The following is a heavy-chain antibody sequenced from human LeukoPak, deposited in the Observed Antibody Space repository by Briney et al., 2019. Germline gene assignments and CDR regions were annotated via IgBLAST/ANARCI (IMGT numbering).Heavy chain of an antibody. D-gene: IGHD5-24*01. Sequence: GGSLRLSCAASGFPFSYFGMHWVRQAPGKGLEWVAFIRFDGNDKFYADSVKGRFTISKDTSRNTLYLQMNSLRAEDTAVYYCARSPDNYYYHYMDVWGKGTTVTVSS. V-gene: IGHV3-30*02. CDR3: ARSPDNYYYHYMDV. J-gene: IGHJ6*03. CDR1: GFPFSYFG. CDR2: IRFDGNDK.